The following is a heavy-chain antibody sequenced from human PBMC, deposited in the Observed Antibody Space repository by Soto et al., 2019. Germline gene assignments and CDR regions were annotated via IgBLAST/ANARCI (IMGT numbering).Heavy chain of an antibody. CDR2: ISHSAGT. D-gene: IGHD3-10*02. CDR1: GGSVITRSYY. Sequence: QVQLQESGPGLVKPSETLSLTCAVSGGSVITRSYYWSWIRQPPGGGLEWIGSISHSAGTKFDPSLKSRVTLSLDTSKNLFSLRLISATAADTATYFCARIPTMLLAFDVRGQGTVVTVSS. V-gene: IGHV4-61*01. CDR3: ARIPTMLLAFDV. J-gene: IGHJ3*01.